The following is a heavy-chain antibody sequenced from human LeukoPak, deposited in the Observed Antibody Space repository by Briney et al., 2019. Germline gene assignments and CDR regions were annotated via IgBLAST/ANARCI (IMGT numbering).Heavy chain of an antibody. CDR3: ARENWNYYYYYGMDV. CDR2: INTDGSTT. Sequence: GGSLRLSCAASGFTFSSYWMHWVRQAPGKGLVWVSRINTDGSTTNYADSVKGRFTISRDNTKNTVYLQMNSLRAEDTAVYYCARENWNYYYYYGMDVWGQGTTVTVSS. J-gene: IGHJ6*02. CDR1: GFTFSSYW. V-gene: IGHV3-74*01. D-gene: IGHD1-1*01.